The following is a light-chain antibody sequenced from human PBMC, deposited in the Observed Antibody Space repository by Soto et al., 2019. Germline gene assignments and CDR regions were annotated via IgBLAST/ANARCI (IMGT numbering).Light chain of an antibody. CDR1: STDVGSYNL. V-gene: IGLV2-14*02. J-gene: IGLJ1*01. CDR3: SSYTSSSTYV. Sequence: QSALTQPASVSGSPGQSITISCTGTSTDVGSYNLVSWYQQHPGKAPKFIIYEVSNRPSGVSNRFSGSKSGNTASLTISGLQAEDEADYYCSSYTSSSTYVFGTGTKVTVL. CDR2: EVS.